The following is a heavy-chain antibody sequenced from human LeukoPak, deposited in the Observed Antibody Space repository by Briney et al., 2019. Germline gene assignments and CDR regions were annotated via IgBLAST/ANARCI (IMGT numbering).Heavy chain of an antibody. V-gene: IGHV3-30*03. CDR1: GFTFSSYG. CDR3: ARGQYYYGSGSSDY. Sequence: PGGSLRLSCAASGFTFSSYGMHWVRQAPGKGLEWVAVISYDGSNKYYADSVKGRFTISRDNSKNTLYLQMNSLRAEDTAVYYCARGQYYYGSGSSDYWGQGTLVTVSS. D-gene: IGHD3-10*01. J-gene: IGHJ4*02. CDR2: ISYDGSNK.